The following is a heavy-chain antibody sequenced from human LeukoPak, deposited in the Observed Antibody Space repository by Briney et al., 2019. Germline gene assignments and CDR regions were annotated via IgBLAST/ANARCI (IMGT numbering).Heavy chain of an antibody. V-gene: IGHV3-48*04. CDR2: ISSSSSTI. CDR3: AKDLGKMATTYFDY. CDR1: GFTFSSYS. Sequence: PGGSLRLSCAASGFTFSSYSMNWVRQAPGKGLEWVSYISSSSSTIYYADSVKGRFTISRDNAKNSLYLQMNSLRAEDTAVYYCAKDLGKMATTYFDYWGQGTLVTVSS. J-gene: IGHJ4*02. D-gene: IGHD5-24*01.